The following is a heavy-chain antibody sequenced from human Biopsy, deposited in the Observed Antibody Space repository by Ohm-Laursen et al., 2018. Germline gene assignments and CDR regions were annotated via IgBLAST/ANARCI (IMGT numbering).Heavy chain of an antibody. CDR1: GGSISNNNYY. J-gene: IGHJ6*02. V-gene: IGHV4-61*01. D-gene: IGHD4-11*01. Sequence: GTPSLTCSVSGGSISNNNYYWGWIRQPPGKGLEWIGHIYYSVMTNYNPSLQSRVSISVDTSRNQVSLTLSSVTAADTAVYYCARDSGILNYGNFKYYHYYGMDVWGQGTKVTVSS. CDR2: IYYSVMT. CDR3: ARDSGILNYGNFKYYHYYGMDV.